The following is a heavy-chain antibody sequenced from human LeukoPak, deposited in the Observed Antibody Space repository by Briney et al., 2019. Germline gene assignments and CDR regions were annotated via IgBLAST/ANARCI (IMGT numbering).Heavy chain of an antibody. CDR1: GYSFTSYW. D-gene: IGHD4-11*01. Sequence: SGESLKISCKGSGYSFTSYWIGWVRQMPGKGLEWMGIIYPGDSDTRYSPSFQGQVTISADKSISTAYLQCSSLKASDTAMYYCARHIYSTYPYYYYGMDVWGQGTTVTVSS. CDR2: IYPGDSDT. V-gene: IGHV5-51*01. J-gene: IGHJ6*02. CDR3: ARHIYSTYPYYYYGMDV.